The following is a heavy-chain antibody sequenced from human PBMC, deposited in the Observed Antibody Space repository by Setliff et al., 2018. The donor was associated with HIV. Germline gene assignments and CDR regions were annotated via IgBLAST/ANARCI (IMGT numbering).Heavy chain of an antibody. CDR3: ARDRRYTLARGANKDAFDI. CDR2: INHRGSS. J-gene: IGHJ3*02. CDR1: GGSLSGHY. Sequence: SETLSLTCDVFGGSLSGHYWSWFRQPPGKGLEWIGEINHRGSSNYNPSLKSRVSIAADTSTNQFSLNLNSVTAADTAVYYCARDRRYTLARGANKDAFDIWGQGTMVTVSS. D-gene: IGHD3-10*01. V-gene: IGHV4-34*01.